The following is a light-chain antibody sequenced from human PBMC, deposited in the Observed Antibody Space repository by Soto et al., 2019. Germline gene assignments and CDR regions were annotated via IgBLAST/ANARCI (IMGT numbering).Light chain of an antibody. V-gene: IGKV1-39*01. J-gene: IGKJ3*01. Sequence: DIQMTQSPSSLSASVGDRVTITCRASQSISSYLNWYQQKPGKAPKLLSYAASSLQSGVPSRFSGSGSGTDFTLTIRSLQPEDFATYDCQQSYSTPSTFGPGNKVDI. CDR3: QQSYSTPST. CDR1: QSISSY. CDR2: AAS.